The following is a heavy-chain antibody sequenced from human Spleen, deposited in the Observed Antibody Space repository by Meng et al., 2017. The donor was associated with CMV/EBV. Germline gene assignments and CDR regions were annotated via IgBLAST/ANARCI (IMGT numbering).Heavy chain of an antibody. V-gene: IGHV4-4*02. CDR3: ARVGATQGGFDP. J-gene: IGHJ5*02. CDR1: GGSISSSNW. Sequence: CAVSGGSISSSNWWRWVRQPPGKGLEWIGEIYHSGSTNYNPSPKSRVTISVDKSKNQFSLKLSSVTAADTAVYYCARVGATQGGFDPWGQGTLVTVSS. D-gene: IGHD1-26*01. CDR2: IYHSGST.